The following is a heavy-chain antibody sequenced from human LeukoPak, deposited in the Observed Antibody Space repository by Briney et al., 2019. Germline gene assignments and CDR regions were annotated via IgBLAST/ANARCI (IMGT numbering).Heavy chain of an antibody. CDR1: GCTFRSYW. CDR2: INQGGSVK. J-gene: IGHJ4*02. CDR3: ARDRRHQGFDY. Sequence: GRSLRLSCAASGCTFRSYWMGWVHQAPGKGLEWVANINQGGSVKYYVDSVKGRFTISRDDAKNSLYLQMNSLRAEDTAVYYCARDRRHQGFDYWGQGTLVTVSS. V-gene: IGHV3-7*01.